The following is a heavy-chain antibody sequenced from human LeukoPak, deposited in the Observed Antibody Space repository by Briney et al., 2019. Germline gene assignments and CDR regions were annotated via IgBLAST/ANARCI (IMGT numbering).Heavy chain of an antibody. J-gene: IGHJ3*02. D-gene: IGHD1-20*01. CDR2: INHSGST. Sequence: PSETLSFTCAVYGGSFSGYYWSWIRQPPGKGLEWIGEINHSGSTNYNPSLKSRVTISVDTSKNQFSLKLSSVTAADTAVYYCASLTITGTPGAFDIWGQGTMVTVSS. CDR1: GGSFSGYY. CDR3: ASLTITGTPGAFDI. V-gene: IGHV4-34*01.